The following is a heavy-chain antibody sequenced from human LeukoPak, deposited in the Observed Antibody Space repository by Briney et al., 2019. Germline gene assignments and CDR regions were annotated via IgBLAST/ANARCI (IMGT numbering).Heavy chain of an antibody. V-gene: IGHV4-38-2*02. CDR3: ARNVDLCIDY. CDR1: GYSISSGYY. D-gene: IGHD1-1*01. CDR2: IHHSGST. J-gene: IGHJ4*02. Sequence: SETLSLTCIVSGYSISSGYYWGWIRPPPGKGLEWIGNIHHSGSTYYNPSLKSRVTTSVDTSKNQFSLKLSSVTAADTAVYYCARNVDLCIDYWGQETLFT.